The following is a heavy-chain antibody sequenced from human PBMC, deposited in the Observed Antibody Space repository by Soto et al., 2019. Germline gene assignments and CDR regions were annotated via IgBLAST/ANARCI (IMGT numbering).Heavy chain of an antibody. CDR1: GYSFTSYW. Sequence: GESLKISCKGSGYSFTSYWIGWVRQMPGKGLEWMGIIYPGDSDTRYSPSFQGQVTISADKSISTAYLQWSSLKASDTAMYYCARQGAHIVATTGPFDYWGQGTLVTVSS. J-gene: IGHJ4*02. V-gene: IGHV5-51*01. CDR3: ARQGAHIVATTGPFDY. D-gene: IGHD5-12*01. CDR2: IYPGDSDT.